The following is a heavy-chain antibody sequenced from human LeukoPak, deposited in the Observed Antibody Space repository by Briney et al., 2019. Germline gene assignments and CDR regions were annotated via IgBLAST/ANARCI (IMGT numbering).Heavy chain of an antibody. V-gene: IGHV5-51*01. CDR1: GYSFPSYW. D-gene: IGHD3-22*01. CDR2: IYPGDSDT. CDR3: ARLSDSSGYYYANYFDY. Sequence: GESLQISCKGSGYSFPSYWIGWVRQMPGKGLEWMGIIYPGDSDTRYSPSFQGQVTISADKSISTAYLQWSSLKASDTAMYYCARLSDSSGYYYANYFDYWGQGTLVTVSS. J-gene: IGHJ4*02.